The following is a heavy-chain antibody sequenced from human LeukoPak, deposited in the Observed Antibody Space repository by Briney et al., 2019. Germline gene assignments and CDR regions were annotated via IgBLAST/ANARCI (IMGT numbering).Heavy chain of an antibody. CDR2: IKQGGSEK. CDR1: GFTFSSYW. Sequence: GGSLRLSCAASGFTFSSYWMSWVRQAPGKGLEWVANIKQGGSEKYYVDSVKGRFTISRDNAKNSLYLQMNSLRAEDTAVYYCAKGYYGSGSYGWFDYWGQGTLVTVSS. J-gene: IGHJ4*02. V-gene: IGHV3-7*03. D-gene: IGHD3-10*01. CDR3: AKGYYGSGSYGWFDY.